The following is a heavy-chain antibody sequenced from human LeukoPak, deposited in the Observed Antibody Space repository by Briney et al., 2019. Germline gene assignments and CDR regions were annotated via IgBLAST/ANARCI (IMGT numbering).Heavy chain of an antibody. CDR3: ARDGWDIVVVVAATRYDY. CDR2: ISAYNGNT. D-gene: IGHD2-15*01. CDR1: GGTFSSYA. V-gene: IGHV1-18*01. J-gene: IGHJ4*02. Sequence: GASVKVSCKASGGTFSSYAIGWVRQAPGQGLEWMGWISAYNGNTNYAQKLQGRVTMTTDTSTSTAYMELRSLRSDDTAVYYCARDGWDIVVVVAATRYDYWGQGTLVTVSS.